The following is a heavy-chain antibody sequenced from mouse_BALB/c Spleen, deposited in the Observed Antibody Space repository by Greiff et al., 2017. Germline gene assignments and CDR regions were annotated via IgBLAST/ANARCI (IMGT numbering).Heavy chain of an antibody. CDR1: GFTFSDYG. CDR2: ISNLAYSI. J-gene: IGHJ4*01. V-gene: IGHV5-15*02. CDR3: ARYYRYDGMDY. Sequence: EVKLVESGGGLVQPGGSRKLSCAASGFTFSDYGMAWVRQAPGKGSEWVAFISNLAYSIYYADTVTGRFTISRENAKNTLYLEMSSLRSEDTAMYYCARYYRYDGMDYWGQGTSVTVSS. D-gene: IGHD2-14*01.